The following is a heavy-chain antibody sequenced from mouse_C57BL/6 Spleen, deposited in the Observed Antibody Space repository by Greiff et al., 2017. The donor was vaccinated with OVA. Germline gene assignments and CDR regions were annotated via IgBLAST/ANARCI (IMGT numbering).Heavy chain of an antibody. Sequence: EVQLQQSGPELVKPGDSVKISCKASGYSFTGYFMNWVMQSHGKSLEWIGRINPYNGDTFYNQKFKGKATLTVDKSSSTAHMELRSLTSEDSAVYYCARSRVLPYYFDYWGQGTTLTVSS. J-gene: IGHJ2*01. V-gene: IGHV1-20*01. CDR3: ARSRVLPYYFDY. D-gene: IGHD1-1*01. CDR2: INPYNGDT. CDR1: GYSFTGYF.